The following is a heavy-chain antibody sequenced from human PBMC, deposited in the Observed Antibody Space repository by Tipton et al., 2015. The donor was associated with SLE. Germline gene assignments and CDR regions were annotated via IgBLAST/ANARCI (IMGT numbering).Heavy chain of an antibody. D-gene: IGHD6-19*01. V-gene: IGHV4-4*07. J-gene: IGHJ4*02. CDR2: IYTSGST. CDR3: ARGLAVAGPYYFDY. CDR1: DGSISSYY. Sequence: TLSLTCTVSDGSISSYYWSWIRQPAGKGLEWIGRIYTSGSTNYNPTLKSRVTMSVDTSKNQFSLKLSSVTAADTAVYYCARGLAVAGPYYFDYWGQGTLVTVSS.